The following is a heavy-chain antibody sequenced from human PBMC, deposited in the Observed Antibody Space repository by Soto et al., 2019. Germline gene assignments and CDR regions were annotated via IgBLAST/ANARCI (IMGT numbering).Heavy chain of an antibody. J-gene: IGHJ4*02. V-gene: IGHV4-59*01. CDR2: IYYSGST. CDR1: GGSISSYY. CDR3: ARGGNSGSYYFYFDY. D-gene: IGHD1-26*01. Sequence: SETLSLTCTVSGGSISSYYWSWIRQPPGKGLEWIGYIYYSGSTNYNPSLKSRVTISVDTSKNQFSLKLSSVTAADTAVYYCARGGNSGSYYFYFDYWGQGTLVTVSS.